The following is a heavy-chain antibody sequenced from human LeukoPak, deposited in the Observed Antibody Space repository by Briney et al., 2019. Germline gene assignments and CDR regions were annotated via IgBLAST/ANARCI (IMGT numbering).Heavy chain of an antibody. D-gene: IGHD1-26*01. CDR1: GFTFSSYA. CDR3: AKDNSGNFLSPFDY. J-gene: IGHJ4*02. V-gene: IGHV3-23*01. CDR2: ISGSGGDT. Sequence: GGSLRLSCAASGFTFSSYAMSWVRQAPGKGLEWVSTISGSGGDTYYADSVKGRFTMSRDNSKNTLDLQMSSLRAEDTAIYYCAKDNSGNFLSPFDYWGQGTLVAVSS.